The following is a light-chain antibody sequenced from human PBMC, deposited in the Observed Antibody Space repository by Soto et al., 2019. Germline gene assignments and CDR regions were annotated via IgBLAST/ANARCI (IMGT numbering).Light chain of an antibody. J-gene: IGKJ2*01. V-gene: IGKV3-20*01. Sequence: EIVLTQSPGTLSLSPGERATLSARASQSVSSGSLAWYQKKPGQAPRLLIYGASSRPTGIPDRFSGSGSGTDFTLTISRLEPEDFAVYYCQQYGSSPYTFGQGTKLEIK. CDR3: QQYGSSPYT. CDR2: GAS. CDR1: QSVSSGS.